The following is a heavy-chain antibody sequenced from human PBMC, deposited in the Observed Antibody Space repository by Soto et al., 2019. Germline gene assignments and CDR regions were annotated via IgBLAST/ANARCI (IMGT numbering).Heavy chain of an antibody. CDR3: ARVAVLVVAGTLGAFDI. V-gene: IGHV4-4*02. Sequence: QVQLQESGPGLVKPSGTLSLTCAVSVGYISSSNWWSWVRQPPGKGLEWIGEIYHSGSTNYNPSLKSRFTISVDKSMNQFSLNLSSVTAADTAVYYCARVAVLVVAGTLGAFDIWGEGTMVTVSS. CDR2: IYHSGST. CDR1: VGYISSSNW. D-gene: IGHD2-15*01. J-gene: IGHJ3*02.